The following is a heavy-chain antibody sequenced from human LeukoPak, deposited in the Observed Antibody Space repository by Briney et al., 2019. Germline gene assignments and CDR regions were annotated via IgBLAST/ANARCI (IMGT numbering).Heavy chain of an antibody. CDR1: GYTFTSYG. CDR3: ARDLVYVSGSRRKDYFDY. CDR2: ISAYNGNT. V-gene: IGHV1-18*01. Sequence: ASVKVSCKASGYTFTSYGISWVRQAPGQGLEWMGWISAYNGNTNYAQKLQGRVTMTTDTSTSTACMELRSLRSDDTAVYYCARDLVYVSGSRRKDYFDYWGQGTLVTVSS. J-gene: IGHJ4*02. D-gene: IGHD5/OR15-5a*01.